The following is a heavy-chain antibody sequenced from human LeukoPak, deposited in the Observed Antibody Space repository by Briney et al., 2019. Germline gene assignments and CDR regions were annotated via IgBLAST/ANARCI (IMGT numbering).Heavy chain of an antibody. CDR3: TPGTSGYSYGFYY. V-gene: IGHV3-15*01. CDR2: IKSKTDGGTT. D-gene: IGHD5-18*01. CDR1: GFTFSNAW. Sequence: GGSLRLSCAASGFTFSNAWMSWVRQAPGKGLEWVGRIKSKTDGGTTDYAAPVKGRFTISRDDSKNTLYLQMNSLKTKDTAVYYCTPGTSGYSYGFYYWGQGTLVTVSS. J-gene: IGHJ4*02.